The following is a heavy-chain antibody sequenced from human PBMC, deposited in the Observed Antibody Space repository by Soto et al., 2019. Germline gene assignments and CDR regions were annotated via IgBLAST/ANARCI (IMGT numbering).Heavy chain of an antibody. CDR1: GGSISSGGYY. Sequence: SETLSLTCTVSGGSISSGGYYWSWIRQHPGKGLEWIGYIYYSGSTYYNPSLKSRVTISVDTSKNQFSLKLSSVTAADTAVYYCARELVAARSDCFDPWGQGTLVTVSS. D-gene: IGHD2-15*01. V-gene: IGHV4-31*03. CDR3: ARELVAARSDCFDP. CDR2: IYYSGST. J-gene: IGHJ5*02.